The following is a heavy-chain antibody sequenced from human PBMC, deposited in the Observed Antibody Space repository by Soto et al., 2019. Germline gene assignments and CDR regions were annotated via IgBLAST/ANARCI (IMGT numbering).Heavy chain of an antibody. J-gene: IGHJ6*02. Sequence: QVQLVESGGGVVQPGRSLRLSCAASGFTFSSYGMHWVRQAPGKGLEWVAVIWYDGSNKYYADSVKGRFTISRDNSKNTLYLQMNSLRAEDTAVYYCASVHYYGSGSYYSYYGMDVWGQGTTVTVSS. CDR2: IWYDGSNK. V-gene: IGHV3-33*01. D-gene: IGHD3-10*01. CDR1: GFTFSSYG. CDR3: ASVHYYGSGSYYSYYGMDV.